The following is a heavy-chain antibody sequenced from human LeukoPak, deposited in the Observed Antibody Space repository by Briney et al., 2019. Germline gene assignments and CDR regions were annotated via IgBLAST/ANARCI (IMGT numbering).Heavy chain of an antibody. CDR2: IYSGGST. Sequence: GGSVRLSCAACGFNVSSNYMRWLRQAPGRGLEGVSVIYSGGSTYYADSVKGRFTISRDNSKNTLYLQMNSLRAEDTAVYYCARRHYWGQGTLVTVSS. J-gene: IGHJ4*02. V-gene: IGHV3-66*02. CDR3: ARRHY. CDR1: GFNVSSNY.